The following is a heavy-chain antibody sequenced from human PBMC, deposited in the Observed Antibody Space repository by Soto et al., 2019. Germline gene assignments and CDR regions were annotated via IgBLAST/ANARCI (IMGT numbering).Heavy chain of an antibody. J-gene: IGHJ6*04. D-gene: IGHD5-12*01. CDR3: ARVTGGLDSRGNQMDI. Sequence: QVQLVQSGPEVKKPGSSVKVSCRSSGGTLSSYRISWVRQDPGQGLEWVGMIITFVGKAKVAQHFQSTVTIAADSSTDATSKEPRRLTSEDTAVYYCARVTGGLDSRGNQMDIWGTATTGTVSS. V-gene: IGHV1-69*08. CDR2: IITFVGKA. CDR1: GGTLSSYR.